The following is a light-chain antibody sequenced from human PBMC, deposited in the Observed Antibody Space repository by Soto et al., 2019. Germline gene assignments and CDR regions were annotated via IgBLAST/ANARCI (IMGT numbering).Light chain of an antibody. Sequence: QSVLTQPASVSGSPGQSITISCTGTSSDVGNYNLVSWYQHDPGKAPKLLIYEGSKRPSGVSDRFSGSKSGNTASLTISGLQAEDEADYYCCSYASNSTYVFGTGTKVTVL. CDR3: CSYASNSTYV. CDR1: SSDVGNYNL. V-gene: IGLV2-23*01. J-gene: IGLJ1*01. CDR2: EGS.